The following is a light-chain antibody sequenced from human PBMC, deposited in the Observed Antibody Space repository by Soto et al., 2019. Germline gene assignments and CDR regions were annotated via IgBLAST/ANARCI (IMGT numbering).Light chain of an antibody. CDR1: QSVTSSY. V-gene: IGKV3-20*01. J-gene: IGKJ1*01. CDR3: QQYGSSPRA. CDR2: GAS. Sequence: ESVLTQSPGTLSLSPGERANLSCRASQSVTSSYLAWYQQKHGQAPRLLIYGASSRATGIPDRFSGSGSGTDFTLTISRLEPEDFAVYYCQQYGSSPRAFGQGTKVGIK.